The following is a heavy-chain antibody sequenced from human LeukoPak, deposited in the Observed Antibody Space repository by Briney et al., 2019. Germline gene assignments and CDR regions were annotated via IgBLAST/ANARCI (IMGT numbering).Heavy chain of an antibody. Sequence: GASVKVSCKASGGTFSSYAISWVRQAPGQGLEWMGGIIPIFGTANYAQKFQGRVTITADESTSTAYMELSSLRSEDTAVYYCARGDIVVVPAARYYYYMDVWGKGTTVTVSS. CDR3: ARGDIVVVPAARYYYYMDV. CDR1: GGTFSSYA. D-gene: IGHD2-2*01. V-gene: IGHV1-69*13. CDR2: IIPIFGTA. J-gene: IGHJ6*03.